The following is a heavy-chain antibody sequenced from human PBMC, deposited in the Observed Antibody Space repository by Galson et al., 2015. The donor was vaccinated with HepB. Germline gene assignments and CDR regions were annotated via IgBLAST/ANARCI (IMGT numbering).Heavy chain of an antibody. Sequence: SVKVSCKAVGYTFDAYGISWVRQAPGQGLEWMGWIKVSNGNTTYAQKFQDRVTMTADRVTRTAYMEVASLRSEDTAVYYCARDDLIVGANPDYWGQGTLVIVS. J-gene: IGHJ4*02. CDR3: ARDDLIVGANPDY. CDR2: IKVSNGNT. V-gene: IGHV1-18*01. D-gene: IGHD1-26*01. CDR1: GYTFDAYG.